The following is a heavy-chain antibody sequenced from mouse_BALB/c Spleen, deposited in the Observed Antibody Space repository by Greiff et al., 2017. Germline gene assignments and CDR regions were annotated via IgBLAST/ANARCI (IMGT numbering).Heavy chain of an antibody. CDR2: ISSGGSYT. Sequence: DVKLVESGGGLVKPGGSLKLSCAASGFTFSSYTMSWVRQTPEKRLEWVATISSGGSYTYYPDSVKGRFTISRDNAKNTLYLQMSSLKSEDTAMYYCTRDDGYDRFDYWGQGTTLTVSS. V-gene: IGHV5-6-4*01. CDR1: GFTFSSYT. CDR3: TRDDGYDRFDY. D-gene: IGHD2-2*01. J-gene: IGHJ2*01.